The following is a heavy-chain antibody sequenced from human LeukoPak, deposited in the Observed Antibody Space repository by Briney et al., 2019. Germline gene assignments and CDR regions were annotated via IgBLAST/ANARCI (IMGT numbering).Heavy chain of an antibody. CDR3: AREPSLYCSGGSCYSGGRWFDP. J-gene: IGHJ5*02. Sequence: GESLKISCKGSGYSFTSYWIGWVRQTPGKGLEWMGIIYPGDSDTRYSPSFQGQVTISADKSISTAYLQWSSLKASDTAMYYCAREPSLYCSGGSCYSGGRWFDPWGQGTLVTVSS. V-gene: IGHV5-51*01. CDR1: GYSFTSYW. D-gene: IGHD2-15*01. CDR2: IYPGDSDT.